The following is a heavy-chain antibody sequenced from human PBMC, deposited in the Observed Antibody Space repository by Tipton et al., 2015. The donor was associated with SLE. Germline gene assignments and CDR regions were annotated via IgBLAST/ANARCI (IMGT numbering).Heavy chain of an antibody. Sequence: SLRLSCAASGFTFSSYSMNWVRQAPGKGLEWVSSISSSGSTIYYADSVKGRFTISRDNAKNSLYLQMNSLRAEDTAVYYCARDQYDSSGYYFDYWGQGTLVTVSS. V-gene: IGHV3-48*04. CDR2: ISSSGSTI. D-gene: IGHD3-22*01. CDR3: ARDQYDSSGYYFDY. CDR1: GFTFSSYS. J-gene: IGHJ4*02.